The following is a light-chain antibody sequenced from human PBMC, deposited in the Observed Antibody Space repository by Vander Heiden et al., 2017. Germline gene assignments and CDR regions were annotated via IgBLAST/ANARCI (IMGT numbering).Light chain of an antibody. V-gene: IGKV3-20*01. CDR1: QSVSSSY. Sequence: EIVFPQSPATLSLSPGERATLSCRASQSVSSSYLAWYQQKPGQAPRLLIYGASSRATGIPDRFSGSGSGTDFTLTISRLEPEDFAVYYCQQYGSSPQAFGQGTKLEIK. J-gene: IGKJ2*01. CDR3: QQYGSSPQA. CDR2: GAS.